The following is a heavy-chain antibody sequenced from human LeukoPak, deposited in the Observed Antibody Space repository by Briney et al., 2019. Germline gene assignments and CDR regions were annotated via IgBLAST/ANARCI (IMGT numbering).Heavy chain of an antibody. CDR1: GGSFSGYY. V-gene: IGHV4-34*01. Sequence: SETLSLTCAVYGGSFSGYYWGWIRQPPGKGLEWIGEINHSGSTNYNPSLKSRVTISVDTSKNQFSLKLSSVTAADTAVYYCARHLSSSFDPWGQGTLVTVSS. D-gene: IGHD6-6*01. CDR3: ARHLSSSFDP. J-gene: IGHJ5*02. CDR2: INHSGST.